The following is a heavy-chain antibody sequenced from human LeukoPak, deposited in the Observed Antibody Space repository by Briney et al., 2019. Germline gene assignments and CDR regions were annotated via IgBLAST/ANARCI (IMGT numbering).Heavy chain of an antibody. Sequence: PSETLSLTCTLSGYSISSGYYWGWIRQPPGKGLEWIWSIYHSGSTYYNPSLKSRVTISVETSKNEFSLKLRSVTAADTAVYYCARVTGYRIEDYFDYWGQGTLVTVSS. V-gene: IGHV4-38-2*02. CDR1: GYSISSGYY. J-gene: IGHJ4*02. CDR2: IYHSGST. CDR3: ARVTGYRIEDYFDY. D-gene: IGHD6-13*01.